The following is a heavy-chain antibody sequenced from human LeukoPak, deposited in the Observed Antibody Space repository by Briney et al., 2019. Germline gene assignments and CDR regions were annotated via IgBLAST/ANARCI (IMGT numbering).Heavy chain of an antibody. V-gene: IGHV3-23*01. J-gene: IGHJ4*02. CDR1: GFTFSSYA. CDR3: ARKKIGDYCFDY. Sequence: PGGSLRLSCAASGFTFSSYAMSWVRQAPGKGLEWVSIISGSGGSTDYADSVKGRFTISRDNSTNTLYLQMNSLRAEHTAVYYCARKKIGDYCFDYWGQGTLVTVSS. CDR2: ISGSGGST. D-gene: IGHD4-17*01.